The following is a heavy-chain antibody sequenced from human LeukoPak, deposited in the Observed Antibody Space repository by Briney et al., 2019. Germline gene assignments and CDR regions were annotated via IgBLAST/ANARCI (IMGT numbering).Heavy chain of an antibody. CDR3: ARTKPRWLVPHHAFDI. J-gene: IGHJ3*02. V-gene: IGHV1-8*01. CDR1: GYTFTSYD. CDR2: MNPNSGNT. Sequence: ASVKVSCKPSGYTFTSYDINWVRQATGQGLEWMGWMNPNSGNTSYAQKFQGRVTMTRNTSISTAYMELSSLRSEDTGVYYCARTKPRWLVPHHAFDIWGQGTMVTVFS. D-gene: IGHD6-19*01.